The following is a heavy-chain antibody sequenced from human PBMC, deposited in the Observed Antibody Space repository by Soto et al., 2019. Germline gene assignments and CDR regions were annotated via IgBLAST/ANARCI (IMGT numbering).Heavy chain of an antibody. CDR3: ASRTTVTSPNYYYGMDV. V-gene: IGHV1-69*06. CDR1: GYTFDGYG. CDR2: IIPIFGTA. Sequence: KVSCKASGYTFDGYGITWVRQAPGQGLEWMGGIIPIFGTANYAQKFQGRVTITADKSTSTAYMELSSLRSEDTAVYYCASRTTVTSPNYYYGMDVWGQGTTVTVSS. J-gene: IGHJ6*02. D-gene: IGHD4-17*01.